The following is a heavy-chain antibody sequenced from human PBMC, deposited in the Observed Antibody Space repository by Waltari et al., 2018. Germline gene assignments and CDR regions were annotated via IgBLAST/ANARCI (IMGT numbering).Heavy chain of an antibody. J-gene: IGHJ3*02. CDR3: ARDRYYYDSSGYPNDAFDI. D-gene: IGHD3-22*01. V-gene: IGHV4-4*07. CDR1: GGSISSYY. CDR2: IYTSGST. Sequence: QVQLQESGPGLVKPTETLSLTCTVSGGSISSYYWSWIRQPAGKGLEWIGRIYTSGSTNYNPSLKSGVTMSVDTSKNQFSLKLSAVTAADTAVYYCARDRYYYDSSGYPNDAFDIWGQGTMVTVSS.